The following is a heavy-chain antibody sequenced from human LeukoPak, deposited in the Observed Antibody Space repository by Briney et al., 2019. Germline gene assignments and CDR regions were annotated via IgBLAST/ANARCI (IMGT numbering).Heavy chain of an antibody. J-gene: IGHJ4*02. CDR2: IKQGGNEE. Sequence: GGSLRLSCAASGFRFSGYWMSWLRQAQGKGLGWVANIKQGGNEEYYVDSVKGRFPISRDNAENALYLQMNNLRVEDTAVYYCARTLSTTIFGVDPFDYWGQGTLVTVSS. V-gene: IGHV3-7*01. CDR3: ARTLSTTIFGVDPFDY. CDR1: GFRFSGYW. D-gene: IGHD3-3*01.